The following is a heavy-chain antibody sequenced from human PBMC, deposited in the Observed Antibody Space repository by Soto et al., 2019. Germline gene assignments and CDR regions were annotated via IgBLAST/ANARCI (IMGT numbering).Heavy chain of an antibody. CDR2: IIPIFSTA. CDR3: ARDRPRENYGGNYYYEMDV. J-gene: IGHJ6*02. D-gene: IGHD4-17*01. CDR1: GGTFTTSA. V-gene: IGHV1-69*12. Sequence: QVQLVQSGADVKKPGSSVKVSCKASGGTFTTSAISWVRQAPGQGLEWMGGIIPIFSTADYAQKFQGRVTITADESTTTAYMGLSSLRSEDTAVYYCARDRPRENYGGNYYYEMDVWGQGTTVTVSS.